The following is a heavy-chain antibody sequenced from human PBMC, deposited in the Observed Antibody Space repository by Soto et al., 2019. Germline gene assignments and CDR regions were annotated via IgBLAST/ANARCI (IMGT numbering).Heavy chain of an antibody. Sequence: PSASVKVSCKASGYTFTSYYMHWVRQAPGQGLEWMGIINPSGGSTSYAQKFQGRVTMTRDTSTSTVYMELSSLRSEDTAVYYCAIGGVFGVVTQPHPTDGMDVWGQGTTVTVSS. J-gene: IGHJ6*02. D-gene: IGHD3-3*01. CDR1: GYTFTSYY. V-gene: IGHV1-46*01. CDR2: INPSGGST. CDR3: AIGGVFGVVTQPHPTDGMDV.